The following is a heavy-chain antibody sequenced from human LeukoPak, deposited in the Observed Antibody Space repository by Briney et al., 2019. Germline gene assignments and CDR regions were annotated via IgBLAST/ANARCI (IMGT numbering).Heavy chain of an antibody. CDR3: ARGGRITMIVVVPTSFDY. Sequence: ASVKVSCKASGYTFTSYYMHWVRQAPGQGLEXXXXXXXSGGSTSYAQKFQGRVTMTRDTSTSTVYMELSSLRSEDTAVYYCARGGRITMIVVVPTSFDYWGQGTLVTVSS. D-gene: IGHD3-22*01. V-gene: IGHV1-46*01. CDR1: GYTFTSYY. CDR2: XXXSGGST. J-gene: IGHJ4*02.